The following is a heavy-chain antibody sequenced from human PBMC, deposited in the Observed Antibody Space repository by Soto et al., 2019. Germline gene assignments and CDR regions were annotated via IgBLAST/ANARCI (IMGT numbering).Heavy chain of an antibody. CDR1: GFTFSNSG. Sequence: QVQLVESGGGVVQPGRSLRLSCAASGFTFSNSGMHWVRQAPGKGLEWVAVISFDGSTKYYADYVKGRFSISRDNSKNTLYLEMNSLRADDAAVDYCTGQIASGYGGQGTLFTVSS. V-gene: IGHV3-30*03. CDR2: ISFDGSTK. J-gene: IGHJ4*02. D-gene: IGHD2-8*02. CDR3: TGQIASGY.